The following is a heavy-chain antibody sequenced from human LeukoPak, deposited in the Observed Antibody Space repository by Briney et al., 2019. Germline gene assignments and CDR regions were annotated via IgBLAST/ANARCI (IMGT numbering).Heavy chain of an antibody. CDR2: INSDGSST. V-gene: IGHV3-74*01. CDR3: ARALLWFGGYYFDY. Sequence: PGGSLRLSCAASGFTFSSYWMHWVRQAPGKGLVWVSRINSDGSSTTYADSVKGRFTISRDNAKNTLYLQMNSLRAEDTAVYYCARALLWFGGYYFDYWGQGTLVTVSS. D-gene: IGHD3-10*01. J-gene: IGHJ4*02. CDR1: GFTFSSYW.